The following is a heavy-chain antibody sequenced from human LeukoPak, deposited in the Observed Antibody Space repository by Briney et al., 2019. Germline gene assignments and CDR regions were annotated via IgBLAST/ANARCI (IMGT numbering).Heavy chain of an antibody. V-gene: IGHV3-30*18. J-gene: IGHJ3*02. D-gene: IGHD5-18*01. CDR2: ISYDGSNK. Sequence: PGGSLRLSCAASGFTFSSYAMHWARQAPGKGLEWVAVISYDGSNKYYADSVKGRFTISRDNSKNTLYLQMNSLRAEDTAVYYCAKNKRGYSYGPDAFDIWGQGTMVTVSS. CDR1: GFTFSSYA. CDR3: AKNKRGYSYGPDAFDI.